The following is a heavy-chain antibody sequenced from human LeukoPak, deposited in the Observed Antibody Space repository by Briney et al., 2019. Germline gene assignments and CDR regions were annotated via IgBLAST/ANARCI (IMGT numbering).Heavy chain of an antibody. Sequence: SETLSLTCAVSGYSITSVYWWGWIRQTPGRGLEYIGSLHHSGSTSYNPSLKSRVTISVDTSKNQFSLRLSSVTAADTGVYYCARVGGNDSTGHYSVDYWGQGTLVTVSS. J-gene: IGHJ4*02. CDR2: LHHSGST. V-gene: IGHV4-38-2*01. D-gene: IGHD3-22*01. CDR3: ARVGGNDSTGHYSVDY. CDR1: GYSITSVYW.